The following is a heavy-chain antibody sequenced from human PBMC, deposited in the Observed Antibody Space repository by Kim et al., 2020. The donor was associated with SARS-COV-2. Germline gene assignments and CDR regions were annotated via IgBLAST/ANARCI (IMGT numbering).Heavy chain of an antibody. D-gene: IGHD3-22*01. CDR1: GFTFSNYA. V-gene: IGHV3-23*03. J-gene: IGHJ4*02. CDR3: AKTPSYYYDSSGYYYFDY. CDR2: IYSGGGST. Sequence: GGSLRLSCAASGFTFSNYAMTWVRQAPGKGLEWVSVIYSGGGSTYYADSVKGRFTISRDNSKNTLYLQMNSLRAEDTAVYYCAKTPSYYYDSSGYYYFDYWGQGTLVTVSS.